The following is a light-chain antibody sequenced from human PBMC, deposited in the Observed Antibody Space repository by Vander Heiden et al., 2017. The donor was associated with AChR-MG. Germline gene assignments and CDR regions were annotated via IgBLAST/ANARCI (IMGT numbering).Light chain of an antibody. Sequence: DIVMTQSPATLSVSPGERATLSCRASQGVSSNLAWFQQKPGQAPRLLIYGASTRATGIPARFSGSGSGTEFTLTISSLQSEDFAVYYCQQYNKRPPWTFGQGTKVEIK. J-gene: IGKJ1*01. V-gene: IGKV3-15*01. CDR2: GAS. CDR1: QGVSSN. CDR3: QQYNKRPPWT.